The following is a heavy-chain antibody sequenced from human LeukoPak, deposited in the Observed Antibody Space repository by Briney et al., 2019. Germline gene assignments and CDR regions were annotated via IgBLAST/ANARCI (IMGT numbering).Heavy chain of an antibody. V-gene: IGHV3-21*01. CDR1: GFTFSSYS. Sequence: GGSLRLSCAASGFTFSSYSMNWVRQAPGKGLEWVSSISSNSNYIYYADSVKGRFTISRDNARNSLYLQMNSLRAEDMAVYYCARDETRTFDYWGQGTLVTVSS. J-gene: IGHJ4*02. CDR2: ISSNSNYI. CDR3: ARDETRTFDY.